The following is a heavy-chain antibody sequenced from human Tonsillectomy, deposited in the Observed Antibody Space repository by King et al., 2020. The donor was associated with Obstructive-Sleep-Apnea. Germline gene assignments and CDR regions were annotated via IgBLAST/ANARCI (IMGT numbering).Heavy chain of an antibody. J-gene: IGHJ6*02. D-gene: IGHD3-22*01. CDR2: IIPMFGTS. CDR1: GGTFSSYA. CDR3: ARGAKANYYDSSAYYYIEGYYYGMDV. V-gene: IGHV1-69*01. Sequence: HVQLVESGAEVKKPGSSVKVSCKASGGTFSSYAITWVRQAPGQGLEWMGGIIPMFGTSNYAQKFQGRVTITADESTTTAYMELSSLRSEDTAVYYCARGAKANYYDSSAYYYIEGYYYGMDVWGQGTTVTVSS.